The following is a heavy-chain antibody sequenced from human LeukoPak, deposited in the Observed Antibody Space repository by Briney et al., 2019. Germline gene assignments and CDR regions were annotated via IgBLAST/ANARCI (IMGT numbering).Heavy chain of an antibody. CDR2: INHSGST. Sequence: ASETLSLTCAVYGGSFSGYYWSWIRQPPGKELEWIGEINHSGSTNYNPSLKSRVTISVDTSKNQFSLKLSSVTAADTAVYYCARGKSYYHDSSGYYPYYFDYWGQGTLVTVSS. D-gene: IGHD3-22*01. J-gene: IGHJ4*02. CDR3: ARGKSYYHDSSGYYPYYFDY. V-gene: IGHV4-34*01. CDR1: GGSFSGYY.